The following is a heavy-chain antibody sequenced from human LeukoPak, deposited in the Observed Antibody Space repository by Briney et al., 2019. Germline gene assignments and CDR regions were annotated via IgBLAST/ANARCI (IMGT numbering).Heavy chain of an antibody. J-gene: IGHJ4*02. CDR1: GFTFSSYG. CDR2: IISGSTYI. V-gene: IGHV3-21*01. CDR3: ARGGGGNPYYFDY. D-gene: IGHD2-15*01. Sequence: GGSLRLSCAASGFTFSSYGMNWVRQAPGKGLEWVSSIISGSTYIYYADSVKGRFTISRDNAKNSLYLQMNSLRAEDTAVYYCARGGGGNPYYFDYWGQGTLVTVSS.